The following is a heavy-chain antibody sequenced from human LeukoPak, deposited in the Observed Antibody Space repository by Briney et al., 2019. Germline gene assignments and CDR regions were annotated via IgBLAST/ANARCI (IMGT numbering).Heavy chain of an antibody. CDR2: ISSSSDAI. D-gene: IGHD3-22*01. CDR3: ARGRPLDYNDLSGYYPFDY. Sequence: GGSLRLSCVASGVTFSSYGMNWVRQAPGKGLEWLSYISSSSDAIYYADSVKGRSTISRDNAKNSLYLQMNSLRAEDTAVYYCARGRPLDYNDLSGYYPFDYWGQGTMVTVSS. J-gene: IGHJ4*02. CDR1: GVTFSSYG. V-gene: IGHV3-48*01.